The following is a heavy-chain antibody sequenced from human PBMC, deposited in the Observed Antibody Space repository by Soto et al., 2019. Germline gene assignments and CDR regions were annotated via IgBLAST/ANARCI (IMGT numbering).Heavy chain of an antibody. Sequence: VGSLRLSCSASGVTFSSDSLSWVRQAPGKGLEWVSSISSSSGYIYYADSLKGRFTISRDNAQKSVYLQVNSLRAEDTAVYYCARGAGAGARIPPYYVGDRGHGVLV. D-gene: IGHD3-10*02. V-gene: IGHV3-21*01. J-gene: IGHJ4*01. CDR2: ISSSSGYI. CDR3: ARGAGAGARIPPYYVGD. CDR1: GVTFSSDS.